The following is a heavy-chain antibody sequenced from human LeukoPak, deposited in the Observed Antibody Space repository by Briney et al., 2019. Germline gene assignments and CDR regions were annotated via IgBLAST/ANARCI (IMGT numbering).Heavy chain of an antibody. CDR2: ISSSSSYI. J-gene: IGHJ4*02. CDR1: GFTFRSYS. D-gene: IGHD6-19*01. CDR3: ARVGPYSSGWNGY. Sequence: GGSLRLSCAASGFTFRSYSMNWVRQAPGKGLEWVSSISSSSSYIYYADSVKGRFTISRDNAKNSLYLQMNSLRAEDTAVYYCARVGPYSSGWNGYWGQGTLVTVSS. V-gene: IGHV3-21*01.